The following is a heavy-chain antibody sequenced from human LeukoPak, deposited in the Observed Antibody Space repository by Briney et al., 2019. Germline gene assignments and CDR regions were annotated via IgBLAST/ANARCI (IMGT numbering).Heavy chain of an antibody. CDR3: ARGPSIAARYDAFDI. CDR2: ISSSGNTI. D-gene: IGHD6-6*01. J-gene: IGHJ3*02. Sequence: GGSLRLSCAASGFTFTSYAMSWVRQAPGKGLEWVSAISSSGNTISYADSVKGRFTISRDNAKNSLYLQVISLRAEDTAVYYCARGPSIAARYDAFDIWGQGTMVTVSS. CDR1: GFTFTSYA. V-gene: IGHV3-48*03.